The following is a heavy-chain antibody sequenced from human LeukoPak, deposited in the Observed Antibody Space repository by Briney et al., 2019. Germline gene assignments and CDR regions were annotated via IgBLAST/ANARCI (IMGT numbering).Heavy chain of an antibody. CDR3: ARGGGGSYFGFDY. V-gene: IGHV4-61*08. J-gene: IGHJ4*02. Sequence: PSQTLSLTCTVSGGSISSGDYYWSWIRQPPEKGLEWIGYIYYSGSTNYNPSLKSRVTTSVDTSKNQFSLKLSSVTAADTAVYYCARGGGGSYFGFDYWGQGTLVTVSS. CDR2: IYYSGST. D-gene: IGHD1-26*01. CDR1: GGSISSGDYY.